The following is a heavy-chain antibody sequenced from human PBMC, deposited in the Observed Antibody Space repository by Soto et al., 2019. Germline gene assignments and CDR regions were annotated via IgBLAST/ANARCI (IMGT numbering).Heavy chain of an antibody. CDR3: AREAYYYDSSGYYPFDY. Sequence: SVKVSCKASGGTFSSYAISWVRQAPGQGLEWMGGIIPIFGTANYAQKFQGRVTITADESTSTAYMELSSLRSEDTAVYYCAREAYYYDSSGYYPFDYWGQGTLVTVSS. V-gene: IGHV1-69*13. J-gene: IGHJ4*02. CDR1: GGTFSSYA. CDR2: IIPIFGTA. D-gene: IGHD3-22*01.